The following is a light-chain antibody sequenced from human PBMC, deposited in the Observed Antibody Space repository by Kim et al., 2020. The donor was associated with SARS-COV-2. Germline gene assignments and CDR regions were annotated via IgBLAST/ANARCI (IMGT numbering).Light chain of an antibody. V-gene: IGLV2-8*01. Sequence: GESVTNTHNGTSSDDGGYNYVSWYQQQPGKAPKLMIYEDTKRPSGVPDRFSGSKSGNTASLTVSGLQTEDEADYYCCSYAGSDNYVFGTGTKVTVL. CDR1: SSDDGGYNY. J-gene: IGLJ1*01. CDR3: CSYAGSDNYV. CDR2: EDT.